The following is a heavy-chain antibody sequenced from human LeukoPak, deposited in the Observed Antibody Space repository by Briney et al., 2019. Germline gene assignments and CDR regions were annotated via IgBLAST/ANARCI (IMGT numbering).Heavy chain of an antibody. Sequence: ASVKVSCKASGGTFSSYAISWVRQAPGQGLEWMGRIIPILGIANYAQKFQGRVTITADKSTSTAYMELSSLRSEDTAVYYCAREPIAAAGNYYYYGMDVWGQGTTVTVSS. V-gene: IGHV1-69*04. CDR3: AREPIAAAGNYYYYGMDV. D-gene: IGHD6-13*01. J-gene: IGHJ6*02. CDR1: GGTFSSYA. CDR2: IIPILGIA.